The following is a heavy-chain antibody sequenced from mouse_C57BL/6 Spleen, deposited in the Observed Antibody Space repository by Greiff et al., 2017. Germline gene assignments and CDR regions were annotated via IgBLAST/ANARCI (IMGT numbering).Heavy chain of an antibody. CDR3: ARGDTVVATKNAMDY. J-gene: IGHJ4*01. D-gene: IGHD1-1*01. CDR1: GFNIKNTY. V-gene: IGHV14-3*01. CDR2: IDPANGNT. Sequence: VQLQQSVAELVRPGASVKLSCTASGFNIKNTYMHWVRQRPEQGLEWIGRIDPANGNTKYAPKFQGKATITADTSSNTAYLQLSSLTSEDTAIYYCARGDTVVATKNAMDYWGQGTSVTVSS.